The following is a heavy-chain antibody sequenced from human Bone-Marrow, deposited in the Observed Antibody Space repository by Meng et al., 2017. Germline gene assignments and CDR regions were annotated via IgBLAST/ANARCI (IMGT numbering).Heavy chain of an antibody. CDR2: ISYDGSNK. CDR3: ARGSYKDYGEAQVDY. Sequence: GESLKIPCAASGFTFDDYAMHWVRQAPGKGLEWVAVISYDGSNKYYADSVKGRFTISRDNSKNTLYLQMNSLRAEDTAVYYCARGSYKDYGEAQVDYWGQGTLVTVSS. D-gene: IGHD4-17*01. V-gene: IGHV3-30*01. J-gene: IGHJ4*02. CDR1: GFTFDDYA.